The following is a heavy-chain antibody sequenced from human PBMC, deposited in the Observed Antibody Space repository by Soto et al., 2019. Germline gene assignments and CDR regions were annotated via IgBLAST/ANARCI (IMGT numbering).Heavy chain of an antibody. D-gene: IGHD6-6*01. CDR2: IYYSGST. Sequence: SETLSLTCTVSGGSISSYYWSWIRQPPGKGLEWIGYIYYSGSTNYNPSLKSRVTISVDTSKNQFSLKLSSATAADTAVYYCARRSRQLGRAVYYYYYMDVWGKGTTVTVSS. J-gene: IGHJ6*03. V-gene: IGHV4-59*08. CDR1: GGSISSYY. CDR3: ARRSRQLGRAVYYYYYMDV.